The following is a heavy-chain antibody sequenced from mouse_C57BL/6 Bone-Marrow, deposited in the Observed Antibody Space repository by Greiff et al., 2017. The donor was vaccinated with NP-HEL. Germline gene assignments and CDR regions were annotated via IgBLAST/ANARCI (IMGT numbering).Heavy chain of an antibody. CDR2: IDPEDGET. CDR3: AGPIGSSQYYDY. J-gene: IGHJ2*01. Sequence: VQLQASGAELVKPGASVKLSCTASGFNIKDYYMHWVKQRTEQGLEWIGRIDPEDGETKYAPKFPGKATITADTSSNTAYLQLRSLTSEDSAVSYCAGPIGSSQYYDYWGTGTTLTDSS. CDR1: GFNIKDYY. V-gene: IGHV14-2*01. D-gene: IGHD1-1*01.